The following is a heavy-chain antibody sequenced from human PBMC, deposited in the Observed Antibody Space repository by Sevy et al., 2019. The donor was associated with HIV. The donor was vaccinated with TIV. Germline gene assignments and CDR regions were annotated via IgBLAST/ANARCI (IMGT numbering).Heavy chain of an antibody. Sequence: ASVKVSCKASGYTFTGYYMHWVRQAPGQGLEWMGRINPNSGGTNYAQKFQGRVTMTRDTSISTAYMELSRLRSDDTAVYYCAREKRSSIAGYYYYGMDVWVQGTTVTV. CDR1: GYTFTGYY. D-gene: IGHD2-15*01. CDR2: INPNSGGT. V-gene: IGHV1-2*06. J-gene: IGHJ6*02. CDR3: AREKRSSIAGYYYYGMDV.